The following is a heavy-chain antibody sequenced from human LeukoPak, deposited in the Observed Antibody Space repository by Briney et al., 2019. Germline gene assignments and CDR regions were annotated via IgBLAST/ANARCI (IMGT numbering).Heavy chain of an antibody. CDR1: GYTFTSYG. J-gene: IGHJ4*02. CDR2: IGPHNGAT. D-gene: IGHD1-1*01. Sequence: ASVKVSCKASGYTFTSYGITWIRQAPGQGLEWLGWIGPHNGATEYAQNLQDRVSLTTDTSTNTAYIEVRSLKSDDTAVYYRAGDSDWNVDYWGQGTLVTVSS. V-gene: IGHV1-18*01. CDR3: AGDSDWNVDY.